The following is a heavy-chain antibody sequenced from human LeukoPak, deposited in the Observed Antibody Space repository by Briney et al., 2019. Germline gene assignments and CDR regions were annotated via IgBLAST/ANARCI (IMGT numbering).Heavy chain of an antibody. D-gene: IGHD3-16*02. J-gene: IGHJ4*02. CDR3: ARHPIYYDYVWGSYRPWYFDY. Sequence: SETLSLTCTVPGGSISSHYWSWIRQPLGKGLEWIGHIYYSVSTNYTPSLKSRVTISVDTSKNQLSLKLSSVTAADTAVYYCARHPIYYDYVWGSYRPWYFDYWGQGTLVTVSS. V-gene: IGHV4-59*08. CDR1: GGSISSHY. CDR2: IYYSVST.